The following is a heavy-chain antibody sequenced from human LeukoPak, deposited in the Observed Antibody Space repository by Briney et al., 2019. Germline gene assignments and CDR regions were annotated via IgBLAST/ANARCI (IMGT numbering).Heavy chain of an antibody. V-gene: IGHV4-34*01. CDR3: VTGGTVLADDAFDI. Sequence: SETLSLTCAVYSGSFSGYYWTWIRQPPGRGLEWIGEINHRGSANYKPSLKSRVTISVDTSKNQFSLKLSSVTAADTAVYYCVTGGTVLADDAFDIWGQGTLVTVSS. J-gene: IGHJ3*02. CDR2: INHRGSA. CDR1: SGSFSGYY. D-gene: IGHD2-8*01.